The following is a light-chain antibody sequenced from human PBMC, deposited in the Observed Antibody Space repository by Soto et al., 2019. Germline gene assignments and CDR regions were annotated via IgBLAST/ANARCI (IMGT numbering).Light chain of an antibody. CDR2: EGS. CDR3: SSYVDSTTSYV. V-gene: IGLV2-23*01. CDR1: SSDVGSYNL. J-gene: IGLJ1*01. Sequence: QSVLTQPASVSGSPGQSITISCTGTSSDVGSYNLVSWYQQHPGTAPKLMIYEGSKRPSGISNRFSGSKSGNAASLTISGLQAEDEADYYCSSYVDSTTSYVFGTGTKLNVL.